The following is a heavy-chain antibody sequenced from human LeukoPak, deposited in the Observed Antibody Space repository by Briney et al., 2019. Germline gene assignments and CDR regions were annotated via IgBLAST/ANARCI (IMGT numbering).Heavy chain of an antibody. Sequence: SGPALVKPTRTLTLTCTFSGFSLSTSGMRVSWIRQPPGKALEWLARIDWDDDKFYSTSLKTRLTISKDTSKNQVVLTMTNMDPVDTATYYCARTRYCSSTSCNIFDYWGQGTLVTVSS. CDR2: IDWDDDK. V-gene: IGHV2-70*04. CDR1: GFSLSTSGMR. J-gene: IGHJ4*02. D-gene: IGHD2-2*02. CDR3: ARTRYCSSTSCNIFDY.